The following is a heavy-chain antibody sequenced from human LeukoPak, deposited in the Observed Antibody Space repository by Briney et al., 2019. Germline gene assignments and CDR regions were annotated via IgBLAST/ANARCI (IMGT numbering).Heavy chain of an antibody. V-gene: IGHV4-59*11. Sequence: PSETLSLTCTVSGGSISSHYWGWIRQPPGKGLEWIGYIYYSGSTNYNPSLKSRVTISVDTSKNQFSLKLSSVTAADTAVYYCARIHVGYSSSSYYYYYYMDVWGKGTTVTASS. CDR2: IYYSGST. J-gene: IGHJ6*03. CDR3: ARIHVGYSSSSYYYYYYMDV. D-gene: IGHD6-6*01. CDR1: GGSISSHY.